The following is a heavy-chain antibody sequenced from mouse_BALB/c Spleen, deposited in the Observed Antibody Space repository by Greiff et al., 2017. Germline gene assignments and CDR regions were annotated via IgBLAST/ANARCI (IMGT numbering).Heavy chain of an antibody. CDR1: GFSLSTSGMG. J-gene: IGHJ4*01. CDR2: IYWDDDK. V-gene: IGHV8-12*01. Sequence: QVTLKESGPGILQPSQTLSLTCSFSGFSLSTSGMGVSWIRQPSGKGLEWLAHIYWDDDKRYNPSLKSRLTISKDTSSNQVFLKITSVDTADTATYYCARRDGYDESYAMDYWGQGTSVTVSS. D-gene: IGHD2-2*01. CDR3: ARRDGYDESYAMDY.